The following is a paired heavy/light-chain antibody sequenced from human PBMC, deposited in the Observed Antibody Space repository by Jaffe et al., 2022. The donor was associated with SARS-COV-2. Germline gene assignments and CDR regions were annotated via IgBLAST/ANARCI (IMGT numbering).Heavy chain of an antibody. Sequence: QVQLVESGGDLVKPGGSLRLSCEASGFTFSDFYMGWIRQAPGKGLEWVSYISNSGTTIYYTDSVKGRFTSSRDNAKNSLYLQMNSLRAEDTAVYYCARDLQGFITGTTGDCWGQGTLVTVSS. CDR2: ISNSGTTI. D-gene: IGHD1-7*01. V-gene: IGHV3-11*01. J-gene: IGHJ4*02. CDR3: ARDLQGFITGTTGDC. CDR1: GFTFSDFY.
Light chain of an antibody. Sequence: DVVMTQSPLSLPVTLGQPASISCRSSQSPLYIDGNTYLNWFQQRPGQSPRRLIYKVSNRDSGVPDRFSGSGSGTDFTLKISRVEAEDVGVYYCMQGTHWPYTFGQGTKLEIK. CDR2: KVS. V-gene: IGKV2-30*01. CDR1: QSPLYIDGNTY. CDR3: MQGTHWPYT. J-gene: IGKJ2*01.